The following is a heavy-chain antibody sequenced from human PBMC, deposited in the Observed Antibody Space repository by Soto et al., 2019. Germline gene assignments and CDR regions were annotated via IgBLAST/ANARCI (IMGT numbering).Heavy chain of an antibody. CDR2: IYSGGST. CDR3: ASMDSVRTTGTGSFDL. Sequence: EVQLVETGGGLIQPGGSLRLSCAASGFTVSSNYMSWVRQAPGKGLEWVSVIYSGGSTYYADSVKGRFTISRDNSKNTLDLQMNRLRAEDTAVYYCASMDSVRTTGTGSFDLWGRGTLVTVSS. V-gene: IGHV3-53*02. CDR1: GFTVSSNY. D-gene: IGHD1-7*01. J-gene: IGHJ2*01.